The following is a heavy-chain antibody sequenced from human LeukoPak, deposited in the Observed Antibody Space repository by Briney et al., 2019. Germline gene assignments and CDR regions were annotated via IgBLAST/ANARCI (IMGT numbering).Heavy chain of an antibody. CDR3: ARDSGTGWNY. CDR1: GFTFSSYW. D-gene: IGHD3-9*01. Sequence: GGSLRLSCAASGFTFSSYWMTWVRQAPGKGLEWVASIKQDGSDKYYVDSVKGRFTISRDKAKNSVYLQINSLRVEDTAVFYCARDSGTGWNYWGQRTLVTVSS. V-gene: IGHV3-7*01. J-gene: IGHJ4*02. CDR2: IKQDGSDK.